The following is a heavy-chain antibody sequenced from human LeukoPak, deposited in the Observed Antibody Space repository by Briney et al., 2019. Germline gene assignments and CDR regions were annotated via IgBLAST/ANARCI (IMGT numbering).Heavy chain of an antibody. CDR3: ARVFVVPAAMVDY. D-gene: IGHD2-2*01. J-gene: IGHJ4*02. V-gene: IGHV4-38-2*02. CDR2: IYHSGST. Sequence: PSETLSLTCTVSGYSISSGYYWGWIRQPPGKGLEWIGSIYHSGSTYYNPSLKSRFTISVDTSKNQFSLKLSSVTAADTAVYYCARVFVVPAAMVDYWGQGTLVTVSS. CDR1: GYSISSGYY.